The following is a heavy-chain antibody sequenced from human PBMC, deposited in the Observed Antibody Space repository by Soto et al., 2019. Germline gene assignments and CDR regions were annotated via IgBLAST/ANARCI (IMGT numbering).Heavy chain of an antibody. V-gene: IGHV3-21*01. CDR1: SFTFSRYS. Sequence: GGSLRLSCAASSFTFSRYSMTWLRQAPGQGLEWVSSISSSSSSIYYADSMKGRFTISRDNAKNSLYLQMNSLRAEDTAVYYCATGGTIGSFDYWGQETLVTVSS. CDR3: ATGGTIGSFDY. J-gene: IGHJ4*02. D-gene: IGHD3-3*01. CDR2: ISSSSSSI.